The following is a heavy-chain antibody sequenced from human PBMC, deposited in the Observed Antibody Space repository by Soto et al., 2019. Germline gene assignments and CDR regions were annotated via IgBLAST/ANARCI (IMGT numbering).Heavy chain of an antibody. CDR3: AKGKPVNGDYAIHY. D-gene: IGHD4-17*01. CDR2: IAYDGNNK. V-gene: IGHV3-30*18. Sequence: PGGSLRLSCAASGFTCSSVAMHWVRQAPGKGLEWVALIAYDGNNKYFADSVKGRFTISRDNSKDTVYLQMASLRPEDTAVYYCAKGKPVNGDYAIHYWGQGSLVSGSS. J-gene: IGHJ4*02. CDR1: GFTCSSVA.